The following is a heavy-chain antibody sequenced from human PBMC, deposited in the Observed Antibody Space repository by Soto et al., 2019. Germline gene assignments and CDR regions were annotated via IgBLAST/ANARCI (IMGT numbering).Heavy chain of an antibody. CDR3: VRALRHTAMVYPWLDP. V-gene: IGHV4-31*03. Sequence: SETLSLTCTVSGASVSSGAYYWGWVRQRPGRGLEWIGYIYESGYTYYNTSLKSRLTISLDRSNNQFSLGLTSVTAADTAVYYCVRALRHTAMVYPWLDPWGQGTLVTVSS. CDR2: IYESGYT. D-gene: IGHD5-18*01. J-gene: IGHJ5*02. CDR1: GASVSSGAYY.